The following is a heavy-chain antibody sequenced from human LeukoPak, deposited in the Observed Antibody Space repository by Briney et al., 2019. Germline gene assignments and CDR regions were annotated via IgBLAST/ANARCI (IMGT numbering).Heavy chain of an antibody. CDR3: ARGGQVQLASAFDI. CDR2: INPSGCST. CDR1: GYTFPRYY. Sequence: ASVKVSCKASGYTFPRYYMHCVRHAPGQGLEWMVIINPSGCSTSYAQKFKGRVTMTRDTSTSTVYMERSSLRSEDTAVYYGARGGQVQLASAFDIWGQGTMITVSS. D-gene: IGHD1-1*01. V-gene: IGHV1-46*01. J-gene: IGHJ3*02.